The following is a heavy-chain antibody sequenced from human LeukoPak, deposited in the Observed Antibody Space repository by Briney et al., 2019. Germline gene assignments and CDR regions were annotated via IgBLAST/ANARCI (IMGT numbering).Heavy chain of an antibody. CDR3: ARVPDFWSGPHYFDY. J-gene: IGHJ4*02. D-gene: IGHD3-3*01. CDR1: GGSISSYY. V-gene: IGHV4-59*01. CDR2: IYYSGST. Sequence: SETLSLTCTVSGGSISSYYWSWIRQPPGKGLEWIGYIYYSGSTNYNPSLKSRVTISVDTSKNQFSLKLSSVTAADTAVYYCARVPDFWSGPHYFDYWGQGTLVTVSS.